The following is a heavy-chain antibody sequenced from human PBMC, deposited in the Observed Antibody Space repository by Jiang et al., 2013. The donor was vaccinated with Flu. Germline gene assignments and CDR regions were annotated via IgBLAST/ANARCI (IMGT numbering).Heavy chain of an antibody. CDR1: GFTFSAYS. Sequence: GGLVKSGGSLRISCAASGFTFSAYSMNWVRQAPGKGLEWVSSISSSSSYIYYADSVKGRFTISRDNAKNSLYLQMNSLRAEDTAVYYCARDVATYDSSAYSHFDYWGQGTLVTVPS. J-gene: IGHJ4*02. V-gene: IGHV3-21*01. D-gene: IGHD3-22*01. CDR3: ARDVATYDSSAYSHFDY. CDR2: ISSSSSYI.